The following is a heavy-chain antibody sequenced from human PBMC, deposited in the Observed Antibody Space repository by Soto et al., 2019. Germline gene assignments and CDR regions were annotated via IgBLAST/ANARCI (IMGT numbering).Heavy chain of an antibody. CDR1: GGTFSSYA. J-gene: IGHJ4*02. V-gene: IGHV1-69*13. Sequence: SVKVSCKASGGTFSSYAISWVRQAPGQGLEWMGGIIPIFGTANYAQKFQGRVTITADESTSTAYMELSSLRSEDTAVYYCASTARVGATFTFDYWGQGTLVTVSS. CDR3: ASTARVGATFTFDY. CDR2: IIPIFGTA. D-gene: IGHD1-26*01.